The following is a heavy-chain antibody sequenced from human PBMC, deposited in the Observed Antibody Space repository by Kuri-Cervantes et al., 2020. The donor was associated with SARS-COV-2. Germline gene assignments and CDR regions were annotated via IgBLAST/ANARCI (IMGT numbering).Heavy chain of an antibody. CDR2: INHTGST. J-gene: IGHJ3*02. D-gene: IGHD7-27*01. Sequence: SETLSLTCAVYGGSFNNYYWNWIRQPPGKGLEWIGEINHTGSTNYNPSLKSRVTISVDTSKNQFSLKLSSVTAADTAVYYCANWGLHDAFDIWGQGTMVTVSS. CDR1: GGSFNNYY. CDR3: ANWGLHDAFDI. V-gene: IGHV4-34*01.